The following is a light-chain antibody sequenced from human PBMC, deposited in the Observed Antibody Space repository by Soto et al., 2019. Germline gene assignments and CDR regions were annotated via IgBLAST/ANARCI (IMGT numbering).Light chain of an antibody. Sequence: EIVMTQSPATLSVSPGERATLSCRASQSVSSNLDWYQQKPGQAPRLLIYGASTRATGIPARFSGSGSGTEFTLTISSLQSEDFSVYYCKQGHTVGQGTKLDIK. V-gene: IGKV3-15*01. J-gene: IGKJ2*01. CDR2: GAS. CDR3: KQGHT. CDR1: QSVSSN.